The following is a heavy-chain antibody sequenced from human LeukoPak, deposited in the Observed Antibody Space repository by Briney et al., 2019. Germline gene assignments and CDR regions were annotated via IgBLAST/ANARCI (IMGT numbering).Heavy chain of an antibody. Sequence: SQTLSLTCTVSGGSISSGGYYWSWIRQHPGKGLEWIGYIYYSGSTNYNPSLKSRVTISVDTSKNQFSLKLSSVTAADTAVYYCARETAAGANWFDPWGQGTLVTVSS. CDR1: GGSISSGGYY. CDR2: IYYSGST. J-gene: IGHJ5*02. CDR3: ARETAAGANWFDP. D-gene: IGHD6-13*01. V-gene: IGHV4-31*03.